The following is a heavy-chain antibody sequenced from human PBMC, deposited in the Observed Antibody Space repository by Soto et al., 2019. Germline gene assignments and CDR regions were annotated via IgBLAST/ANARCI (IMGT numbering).Heavy chain of an antibody. CDR3: ARDRSDSSRADSFDI. CDR2: IYRGLAT. CDR1: GFTVSNTY. Sequence: EVQLVESGGGLIQPGGSLRLSCAVSGFTVSNTYMSWVRQAPGKGLEWISVIYRGLATYYADSVKGRFTISRDDSRNTVYLQMNSLTTEDTAVYFCARDRSDSSRADSFDIWCQGTMVPVSS. D-gene: IGHD6-25*01. V-gene: IGHV3-53*01. J-gene: IGHJ3*02.